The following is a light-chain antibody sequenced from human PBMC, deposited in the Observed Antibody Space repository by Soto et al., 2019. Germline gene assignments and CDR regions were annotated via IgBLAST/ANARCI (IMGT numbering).Light chain of an antibody. Sequence: HSALTQPASVSGSPGQSITISCTGTSSDVGGYNFVSWYQQHPGKAPKLMIYEVTSRPSGVSNRFSGSKSGNTASLTISGLQAEDEADYYCNSYTTSSTLVFGTGTKVTVL. CDR3: NSYTTSSTLV. CDR1: SSDVGGYNF. V-gene: IGLV2-14*03. J-gene: IGLJ1*01. CDR2: EVT.